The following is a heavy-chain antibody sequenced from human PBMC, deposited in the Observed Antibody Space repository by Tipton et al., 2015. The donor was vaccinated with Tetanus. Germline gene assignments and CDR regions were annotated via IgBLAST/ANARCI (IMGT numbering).Heavy chain of an antibody. CDR3: AKEFQRARIRFFDS. Sequence: SLRLSCAASGFRFSYSGMHWVRQAPGEGLEWVAVIPFDGRNERYADSVKGRFIISRDNSKNTLYLQMNSLRPEDTAVYYCAKEFQRARIRFFDSWGQGTQVTASS. CDR2: IPFDGRNE. CDR1: GFRFSYSG. J-gene: IGHJ4*02. D-gene: IGHD2-15*01. V-gene: IGHV3-30*18.